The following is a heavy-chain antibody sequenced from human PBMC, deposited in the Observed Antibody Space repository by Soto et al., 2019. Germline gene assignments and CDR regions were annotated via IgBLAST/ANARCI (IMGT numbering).Heavy chain of an antibody. V-gene: IGHV1-18*04. Sequence: ASVKVSCKASGYAFTSYGISWVRQPPGQGLEWMGWISAYNGNTNYAQKLQGSVTMTTDTSTSTAYMELRRLRCDDTAVYYCARARGVYGYLDYWGQGTLVTVSS. D-gene: IGHD5-18*01. CDR1: GYAFTSYG. CDR3: ARARGVYGYLDY. J-gene: IGHJ4*02. CDR2: ISAYNGNT.